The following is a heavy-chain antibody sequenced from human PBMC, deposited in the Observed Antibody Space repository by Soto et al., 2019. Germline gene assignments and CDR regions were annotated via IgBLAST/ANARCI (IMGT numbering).Heavy chain of an antibody. J-gene: IGHJ3*02. Sequence: GGSLRLSCAASGFTFSSYGRHWVRQAPGKGLEWVAVIWYDGSNKYYADSVKGRFTISRDNSKNTLYLQMNSLRAEDTAVYYCARDRKPLIVLDAFDIWGQGTMVTVS. CDR1: GFTFSSYG. D-gene: IGHD2-8*01. CDR3: ARDRKPLIVLDAFDI. V-gene: IGHV3-33*01. CDR2: IWYDGSNK.